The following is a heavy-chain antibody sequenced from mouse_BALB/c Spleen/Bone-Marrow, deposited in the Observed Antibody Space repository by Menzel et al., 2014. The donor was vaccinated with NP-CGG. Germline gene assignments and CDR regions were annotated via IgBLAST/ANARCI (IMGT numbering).Heavy chain of an antibody. J-gene: IGHJ1*01. D-gene: IGHD1-1*01. Sequence: EVKVVESGGGLVQPGGSLRLSCATSGFTFTDYYMSWVRQPPGKALEWLGFIRNKANGYTTEYSASVKGRFTISRDNSQSILYLQMNILRTKDIATYYCARDRNYDINWYFDVWGAGTTVTVSS. V-gene: IGHV7-3*02. CDR1: GFTFTDYY. CDR2: IRNKANGYTT. CDR3: ARDRNYDINWYFDV.